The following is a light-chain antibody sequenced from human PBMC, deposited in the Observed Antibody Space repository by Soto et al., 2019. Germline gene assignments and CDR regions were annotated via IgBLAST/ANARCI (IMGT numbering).Light chain of an antibody. J-gene: IGKJ5*01. V-gene: IGKV3-15*01. CDR2: DAS. Sequence: EIVMTQSPATRSVCPVGRASLEYMASQSVSSNLAWHQQKPGQAPRILMYDASTRATGIPARFSGSGSGTDFTLTISNLQPEDFATYYCQQLNAYPLTFGQGTRLEIK. CDR3: QQLNAYPLT. CDR1: QSVSSN.